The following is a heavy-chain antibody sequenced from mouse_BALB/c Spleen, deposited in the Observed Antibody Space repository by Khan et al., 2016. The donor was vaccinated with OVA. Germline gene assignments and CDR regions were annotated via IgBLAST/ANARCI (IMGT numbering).Heavy chain of an antibody. D-gene: IGHD1-1*01. V-gene: IGHV3-2*02. Sequence: EVQLQESGPGLVKPSQSLSLTCTVTGYSITSDYAWNWIRQFPGNKLEWMGFISYSGNTNYNPSLKSRASINRDTSKNQFFLHLNSVTTEDTATYYCARVYGGDFDYWGQGTTLTVSS. CDR1: GYSITSDYA. CDR2: ISYSGNT. J-gene: IGHJ2*01. CDR3: ARVYGGDFDY.